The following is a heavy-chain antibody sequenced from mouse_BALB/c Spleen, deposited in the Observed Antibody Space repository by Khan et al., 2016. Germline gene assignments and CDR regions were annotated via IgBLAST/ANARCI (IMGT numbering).Heavy chain of an antibody. J-gene: IGHJ1*01. CDR2: IDPYYGGT. D-gene: IGHD2-10*02. V-gene: IGHV1S135*01. CDR3: ARGYGNYVNGYFDV. Sequence: VQLKQSGPELEKPGASVKISCKASGYSFTGYNMNWVKQSHGKSLEWIGNIDPYYGGTSYNPTFKGKATLTVDKSSSTAYRQRKSRTSEDSAVYYGARGYGNYVNGYFDVWGAGTKVTVSA. CDR1: GYSFTGYN.